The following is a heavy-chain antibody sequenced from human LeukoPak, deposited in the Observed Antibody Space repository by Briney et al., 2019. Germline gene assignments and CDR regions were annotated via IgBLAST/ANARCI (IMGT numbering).Heavy chain of an antibody. D-gene: IGHD5-12*01. J-gene: IGHJ4*02. V-gene: IGHV3-11*06. Sequence: PGGSLRLSCAASGFTFSDYYMSWIRQAPGKGLEWVSYISSSSSYTNYVDSVKGRFTISRDNAKNSLYLQMNSLRAEDTAVYYCARSPGGGGYSGYEDFDYWGQGTLVTVSS. CDR3: ARSPGGGGYSGYEDFDY. CDR1: GFTFSDYY. CDR2: ISSSSSYT.